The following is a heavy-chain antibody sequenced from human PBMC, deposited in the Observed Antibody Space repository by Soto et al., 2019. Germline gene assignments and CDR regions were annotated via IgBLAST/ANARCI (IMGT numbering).Heavy chain of an antibody. CDR2: INHIGST. Sequence: PSETLSLTCAVSGGSLSGYYWSWIRQPPGKRLEWIGEINHIGSTNYNPSLKSRVTILVDTSKNQFSLKLSSVTAADTAVYYCARHGAYSTSVYYYYGMDVWGQGTTVTVSS. V-gene: IGHV4-34*01. D-gene: IGHD6-13*01. CDR1: GGSLSGYY. J-gene: IGHJ6*02. CDR3: ARHGAYSTSVYYYYGMDV.